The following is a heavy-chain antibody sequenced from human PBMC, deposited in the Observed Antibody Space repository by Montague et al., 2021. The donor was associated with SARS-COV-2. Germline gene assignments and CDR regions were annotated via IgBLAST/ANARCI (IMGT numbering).Heavy chain of an antibody. CDR1: GFSLSTSGMC. Sequence: PALVKPTQTLTLTCTFSGFSLSTSGMCVSWIRQPPGKALEWLARXAWDDDKHYSTSLKTRLTISKDTSKNQVVLTMTNMDPVDTATYYCARSSVVRGVSLDYWGQGTLVTVSS. CDR2: XAWDDDK. J-gene: IGHJ4*02. D-gene: IGHD3-10*01. CDR3: ARSSVVRGVSLDY. V-gene: IGHV2-70*11.